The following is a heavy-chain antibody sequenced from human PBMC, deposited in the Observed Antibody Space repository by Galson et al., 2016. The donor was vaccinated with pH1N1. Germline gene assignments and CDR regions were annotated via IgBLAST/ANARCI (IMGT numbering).Heavy chain of an antibody. Sequence: SLRLSCAGSGFNFSNHWMAWVRQAPGKGLEWVAHVNEEGIEENYIDSVTGRFIITRDNAKKSVFLQMYSLRGDDTAVYYCARVQVSAFFSMDHWGQGALGTVSS. D-gene: IGHD2-8*01. CDR3: ARVQVSAFFSMDH. V-gene: IGHV3-7*03. CDR2: VNEEGIEE. CDR1: GFNFSNHW. J-gene: IGHJ4*02.